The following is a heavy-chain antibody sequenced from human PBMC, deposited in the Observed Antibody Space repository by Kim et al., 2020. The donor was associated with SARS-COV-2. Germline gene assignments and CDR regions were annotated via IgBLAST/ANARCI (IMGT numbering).Heavy chain of an antibody. D-gene: IGHD6-13*01. J-gene: IGHJ6*02. Sequence: GGSLRLSCAASGFTFSSYGMHWVRQAPGKGLEWVAVISYDGSNKYYADSVKGRFTISRDNSKNTLYLQMNSLRAEDTAVYYCARFPKSRVHPPYGMDVWGQGTTVTVSS. V-gene: IGHV3-33*05. CDR1: GFTFSSYG. CDR2: ISYDGSNK. CDR3: ARFPKSRVHPPYGMDV.